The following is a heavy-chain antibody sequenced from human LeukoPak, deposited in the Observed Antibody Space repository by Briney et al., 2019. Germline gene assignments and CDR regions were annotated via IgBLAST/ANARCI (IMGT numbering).Heavy chain of an antibody. CDR2: IIPIFGTA. CDR3: ARGGSGELRFLEWPT. V-gene: IGHV1-69*05. CDR1: GGTFSSYA. J-gene: IGHJ5*02. D-gene: IGHD3-3*01. Sequence: SVKVSCKASGGTFSSYAISWVRQAPGQGLEWMGGIIPIFGTANYAQKFQGRVTITTDESTSTAYMELSSLRSEDTAVYYCARGGSGELRFLEWPTWGQGTLVTVSS.